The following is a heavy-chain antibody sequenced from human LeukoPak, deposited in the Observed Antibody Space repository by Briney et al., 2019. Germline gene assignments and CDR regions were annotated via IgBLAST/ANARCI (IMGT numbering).Heavy chain of an antibody. CDR2: IGGGGSGST. J-gene: IGHJ3*02. V-gene: IGHV3-20*04. Sequence: GGSLRLSCAASGFTFDDYGMSWVRQAPGKGLEWVSGIGGGGSGSTNYADSVKGRFTISRDNSKNTLYLQMNSLRAEDTAIYYCARTHAFDIWGHGTMVTVSS. CDR1: GFTFDDYG. CDR3: ARTHAFDI.